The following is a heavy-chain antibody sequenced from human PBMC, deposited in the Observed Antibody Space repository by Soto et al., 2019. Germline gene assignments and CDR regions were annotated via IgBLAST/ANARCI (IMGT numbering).Heavy chain of an antibody. D-gene: IGHD3-10*01. J-gene: IGHJ5*01. V-gene: IGHV2-5*02. CDR2: IYCDDDY. CDR1: GFSLSSDGVG. CDR3: ARRSTYSRSWSSGWFDS. Sequence: QITLKESGPTLVKPTQTLTLTFTISGFSLSSDGVGVGWIRQPPGKALEWLAFIYCDDDYRYSPSLPSRLNITKDSSNNQVLLIVTNVDPVDSATYFCARRSTYSRSWSSGWFDSWGQGILVTVSS.